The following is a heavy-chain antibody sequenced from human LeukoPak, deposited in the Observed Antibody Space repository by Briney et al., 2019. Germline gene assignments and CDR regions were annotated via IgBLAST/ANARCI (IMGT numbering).Heavy chain of an antibody. CDR2: VFHTGSS. D-gene: IGHD4-11*01. V-gene: IGHV4-38-2*01. CDR3: ARGISTTGHDY. Sequence: PSETLSLTCAVSGYSISSGYYWGWIRQPPGKGSEWIGSVFHTGSSYYIPSLKSRVTISVDTSKNQFSLEVSSVTAADTAIYYCARGISTTGHDYWGPGTLVTVSS. CDR1: GYSISSGYY. J-gene: IGHJ4*02.